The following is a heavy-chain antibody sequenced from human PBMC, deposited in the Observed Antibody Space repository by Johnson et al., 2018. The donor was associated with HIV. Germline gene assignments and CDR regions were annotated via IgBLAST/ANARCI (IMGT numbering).Heavy chain of an antibody. V-gene: IGHV3-11*04. J-gene: IGHJ3*02. D-gene: IGHD3-22*01. Sequence: QMQLVESGGGLVKPGGSLRLSCAASGFIFSDYYMSWIRQAPGKGLEWVSYISSSANTIYYADSVKGRFTISRDNAKNSLYLQMNSLRADDTAVYYCARDEGYYYDGSGFFDIWGQGTMVTVSS. CDR1: GFIFSDYY. CDR3: ARDEGYYYDGSGFFDI. CDR2: ISSSANTI.